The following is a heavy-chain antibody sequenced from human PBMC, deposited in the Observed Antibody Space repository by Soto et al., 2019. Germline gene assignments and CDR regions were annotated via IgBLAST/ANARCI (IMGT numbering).Heavy chain of an antibody. J-gene: IGHJ6*03. Sequence: PCGSLRLSCAAAGFTFSNYEMHWVRQAPGKGLEYVSGISNNGAHTDYAKSVKGRFTISRDNSENTLYLQMGSLRAEDMALYYCARGGRSAYYYYMGVWGKGTTVTVSS. CDR3: ARGGRSAYYYYMGV. CDR1: GFTFSNYE. CDR2: ISNNGAHT. V-gene: IGHV3-64*01.